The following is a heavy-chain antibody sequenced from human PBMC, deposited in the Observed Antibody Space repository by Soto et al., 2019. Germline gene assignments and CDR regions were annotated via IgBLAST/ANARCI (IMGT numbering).Heavy chain of an antibody. Sequence: QVQLVESGGGVVQPGRSLRLSCEPSGFIFSDCGMHWVRQAPGKGLEWVGVISYDGINKYYADSMKGRFTISRDNSKNMVYLQLHTLRVEDTAVYYCTKDHSTTGWAFDHWGQGALVTVSS. CDR2: ISYDGINK. CDR1: GFIFSDCG. V-gene: IGHV3-30*18. CDR3: TKDHSTTGWAFDH. J-gene: IGHJ4*02. D-gene: IGHD6-19*01.